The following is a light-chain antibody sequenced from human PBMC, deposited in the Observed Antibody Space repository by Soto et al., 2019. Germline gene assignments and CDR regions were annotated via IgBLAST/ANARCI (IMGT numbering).Light chain of an antibody. Sequence: EIVMTQSPASLSVSPGDGATLSCRASQSVASNVAWYQQKPGQGPRLLIHGASTRAVGVPARFSGSGSGTDFTXTXSXLQXXXXAVYYCQQYHNWPPQYTFGQGTKLQIK. V-gene: IGKV3-15*01. CDR2: GAS. CDR3: QQYHNWPPQYT. J-gene: IGKJ2*01. CDR1: QSVASN.